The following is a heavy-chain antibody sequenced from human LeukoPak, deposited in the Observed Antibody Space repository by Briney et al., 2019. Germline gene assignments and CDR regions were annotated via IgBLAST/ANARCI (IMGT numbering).Heavy chain of an antibody. CDR2: IYTSGST. CDR1: GGSINSDY. Sequence: SETLSLTCTVSGGSINSDYWSWIRQPPGKGLEWIGHIYTSGSTNYNPSLMSRVTISVDTSKNQFSLKLSPVTAADTAVYYCARHDPGISRSGRRWFDSWGQGTLVTVPS. CDR3: ARHDPGISRSGRRWFDS. J-gene: IGHJ5*01. D-gene: IGHD3-3*02. V-gene: IGHV4-4*09.